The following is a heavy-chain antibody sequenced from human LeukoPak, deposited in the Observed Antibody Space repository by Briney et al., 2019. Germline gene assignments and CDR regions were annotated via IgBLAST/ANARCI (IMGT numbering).Heavy chain of an antibody. Sequence: SETLSLTCTVSGGSISSYYWSWIRQPPEKGLEWIGYIYYTGSTNYNPSLKSRVTISIDTSRTQFSLELSSVTAADTAVYYCAREVSDYDFWSGSAAFDIWGQGTMVTVSS. CDR3: AREVSDYDFWSGSAAFDI. CDR1: GGSISSYY. D-gene: IGHD3-3*01. CDR2: IYYTGST. J-gene: IGHJ3*02. V-gene: IGHV4-59*01.